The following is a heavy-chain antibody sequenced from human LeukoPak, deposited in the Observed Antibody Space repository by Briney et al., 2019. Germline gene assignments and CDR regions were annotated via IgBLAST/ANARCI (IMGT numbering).Heavy chain of an antibody. CDR3: AKDSRDYDWVSGTDY. D-gene: IGHD5-12*01. V-gene: IGHV3-30*18. CDR2: ISYDGSNK. J-gene: IGHJ4*02. Sequence: GGSLRLSCAASGFTFSSYGMHWVRQAPGKGLEWVAVISYDGSNKYYADSVKGRFTISRDNSKNTLYLQMNSLRAEDTAVYYCAKDSRDYDWVSGTDYWGQGTLVTVSS. CDR1: GFTFSSYG.